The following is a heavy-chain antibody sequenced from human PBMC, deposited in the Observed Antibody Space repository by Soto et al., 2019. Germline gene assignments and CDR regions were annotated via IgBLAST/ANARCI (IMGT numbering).Heavy chain of an antibody. Sequence: GGSLRLSCAASGFTFSEYAMTWVRQAPGKGLEWVSVIGGAGSNIYYADSVEGRFTVSRDDSKNTLYLRMDSLRVEDTAVYYCAKEFVSRHGVYDPIDIWGPGTMVTVSS. J-gene: IGHJ3*02. CDR1: GFTFSEYA. CDR2: IGGAGSNI. V-gene: IGHV3-23*01. CDR3: AKEFVSRHGVYDPIDI. D-gene: IGHD2-8*01.